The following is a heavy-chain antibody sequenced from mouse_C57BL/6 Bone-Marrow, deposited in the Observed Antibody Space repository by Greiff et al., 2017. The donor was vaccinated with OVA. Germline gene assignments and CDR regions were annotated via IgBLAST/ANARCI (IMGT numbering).Heavy chain of an antibody. V-gene: IGHV1-81*01. CDR2: VYPRSGNT. D-gene: IGHD2-5*01. Sequence: VQGVESGAELARPGASVKLSCKASGYTFTSSGISWVKQRTGQGLEWIGEVYPRSGNTYYNEKFKGKATLTADKPSSTAYMELRSLTSEDSAVYFCARQYSKAYWGQGTLVTVSA. CDR3: ARQYSKAY. CDR1: GYTFTSSG. J-gene: IGHJ3*01.